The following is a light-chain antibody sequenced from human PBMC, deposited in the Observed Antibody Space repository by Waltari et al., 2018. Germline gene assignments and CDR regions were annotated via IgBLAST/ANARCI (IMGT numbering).Light chain of an antibody. J-gene: IGLJ2*01. CDR2: QDS. CDR1: KLGDKX. CDR3: QAWDSREVV. Sequence: SYELTQPPSVSVSPGQTASITCSGDKLGDKXXCWYQQKPGQSPVLVIYQDSKRPSGIPVRFSGSNSGNTAALTISGTQAMDEADYYCQAWDSREVVFGGGTKLTVL. V-gene: IGLV3-1*01.